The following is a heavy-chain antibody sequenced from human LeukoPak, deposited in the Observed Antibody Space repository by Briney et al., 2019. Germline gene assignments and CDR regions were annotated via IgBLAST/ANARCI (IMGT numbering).Heavy chain of an antibody. CDR1: GYTLSTFC. CDR2: IHPHSGGT. V-gene: IGHV1-2*02. CDR3: ARACTNGVCYNDY. D-gene: IGHD2-8*01. J-gene: IGHJ4*02. Sequence: ASVKVSCKASGYTLSTFCMHWLRQAPGQGLEWVRCIHPHSGGTHHAQKFQGRVTVTTDTSISTPYVELSRLRSDDTAVYYCARACTNGVCYNDYWGQGTLVTVSS.